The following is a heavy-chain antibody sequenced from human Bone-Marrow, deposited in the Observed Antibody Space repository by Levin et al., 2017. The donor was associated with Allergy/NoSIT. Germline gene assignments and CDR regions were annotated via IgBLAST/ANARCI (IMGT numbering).Heavy chain of an antibody. J-gene: IGHJ4*01. D-gene: IGHD1-1*01. CDR3: GRVSGGYKWKEHFDY. Sequence: SETLSLTCSVSGSSISDGYYWGWIRQSPGKGLEWIGNVFHSGTSYYNPSLKRPVTVSVDTSNNQFSLNLRSVTAADTAVYYCGRVSGGYKWKEHFDYWGHGTLVTVSS. CDR1: GSSISDGYY. CDR2: VFHSGTS. V-gene: IGHV4-38-2*02.